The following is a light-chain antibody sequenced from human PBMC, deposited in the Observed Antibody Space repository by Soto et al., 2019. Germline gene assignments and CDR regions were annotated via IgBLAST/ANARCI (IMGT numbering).Light chain of an antibody. CDR1: QGIKSA. CDR2: DAS. Sequence: AIQLTQSPSSLSASTGDRVAISCRASQGIKSALVWYQQKPGKSPKLLVYDASSLEGGVPSRFSGSGYGTDFNLTITSLQPEDLATYYCQQHGTLPLTFGGGTKVEIK. J-gene: IGKJ4*01. V-gene: IGKV1-13*02. CDR3: QQHGTLPLT.